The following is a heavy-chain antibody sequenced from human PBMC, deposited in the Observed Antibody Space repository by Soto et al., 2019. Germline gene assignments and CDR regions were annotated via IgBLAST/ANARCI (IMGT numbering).Heavy chain of an antibody. CDR2: ISGSGSST. V-gene: IGHV3-23*01. CDR3: AKDMWFDP. J-gene: IGHJ5*02. Sequence: EVQLLESGGGLVQPGGSLRLSCAASGFTFSSYAMSWVRQAPGKGLEWVSAISGSGSSTYYADSVKGRFTISRDNSKNTLYLQMNSLRAEDTSVSHCAKDMWFDPWGQGTLVTVSS. CDR1: GFTFSSYA.